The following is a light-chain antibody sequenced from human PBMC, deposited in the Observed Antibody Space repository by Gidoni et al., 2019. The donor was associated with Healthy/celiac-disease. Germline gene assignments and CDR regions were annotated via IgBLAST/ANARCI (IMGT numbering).Light chain of an antibody. J-gene: IGKJ2*01. CDR1: QSVSSSY. CDR3: QQYGSSPT. CDR2: GAS. Sequence: IVLTQSPGTLSLSPGERATLSCRASQSVSSSYLAWYQQKPGQAPRLLIYGASTRATGIPDRCSGSGSGTDFTLTISRLEPEDVAVYYCQQYGSSPTFGQGTKLEIK. V-gene: IGKV3-20*01.